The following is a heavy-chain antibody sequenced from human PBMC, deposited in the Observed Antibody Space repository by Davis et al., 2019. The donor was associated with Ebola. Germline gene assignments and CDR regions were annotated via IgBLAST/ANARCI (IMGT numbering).Heavy chain of an antibody. J-gene: IGHJ4*02. CDR3: TRGDGGAVVD. CDR2: IRNKAYGGTT. V-gene: IGHV3-49*04. Sequence: GGSLRLSCTASGFNFGEYALTWVRQTPRKGLEWVGFIRNKAYGGTTEYAASVKGRFTISRDDSGNIAYLQMNSRKIDDTAVYYCTRGDGGAVVDWGQGTLVTVS. D-gene: IGHD2-15*01. CDR1: GFNFGEYA.